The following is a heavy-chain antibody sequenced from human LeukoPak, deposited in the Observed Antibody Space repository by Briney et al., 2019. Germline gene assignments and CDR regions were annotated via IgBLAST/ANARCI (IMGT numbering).Heavy chain of an antibody. CDR2: MYHGGSA. CDR1: SGSISRYY. Sequence: PSETLSLTCTVSSGSISRYYWSRIRQSPGKALEWIGYMYHGGSAHYSPSLKSRVTISIDTSKNQISLKVASVTAADTAVYFCARVRGQLWPPDYWGQGTQVIVSS. CDR3: ARVRGQLWPPDY. D-gene: IGHD1-1*01. J-gene: IGHJ4*02. V-gene: IGHV4-59*01.